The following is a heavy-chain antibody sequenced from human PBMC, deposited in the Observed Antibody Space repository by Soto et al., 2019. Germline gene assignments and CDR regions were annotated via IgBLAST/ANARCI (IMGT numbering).Heavy chain of an antibody. V-gene: IGHV3-11*05. CDR1: GFRFGDHY. CDR3: TTARHCSSDACPAAE. D-gene: IGHD2-2*01. Sequence: QVHLVESGGGLVAPGGSLRLSCAASGFRFGDHYMTWIRQAPGKGLEWVSAIGPDPSNTKYTDSVKGRFIISRDNSKNTVFLQMTSLGAEDTALYYCTTARHCSSDACPAAEWGQGTLITVSS. J-gene: IGHJ4*02. CDR2: IGPDPSNT.